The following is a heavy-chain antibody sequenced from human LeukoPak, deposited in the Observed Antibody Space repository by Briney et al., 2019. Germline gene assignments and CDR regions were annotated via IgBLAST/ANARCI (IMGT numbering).Heavy chain of an antibody. Sequence: PGGSLRLSCAASGFTFDDYGMSWVRQAPGKGLEWVSGINWNGGSTGYADSVKGRFTISRDNAKNSLYLQMNSLRAEDTALYYCARDSSGYSSYYMDVWGKGTTVTVSS. D-gene: IGHD3-22*01. CDR2: INWNGGST. CDR3: ARDSSGYSSYYMDV. CDR1: GFTFDDYG. V-gene: IGHV3-20*04. J-gene: IGHJ6*03.